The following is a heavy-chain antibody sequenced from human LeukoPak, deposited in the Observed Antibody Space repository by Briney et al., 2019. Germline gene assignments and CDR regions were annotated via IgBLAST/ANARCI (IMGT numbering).Heavy chain of an antibody. CDR2: ISSSSSYI. CDR1: GFTFSSYS. Sequence: SGGSLRLSCAASGFTFSSYSMNWVRQAPGKGLEWVSSISSSSSYIYYADSVKGRFTIPRDNAKNSLYLQMNSLRAEDTAVYYCARDYYDSSGYRSHAFDIWGQGTMVTVSS. V-gene: IGHV3-21*01. D-gene: IGHD3-22*01. J-gene: IGHJ3*02. CDR3: ARDYYDSSGYRSHAFDI.